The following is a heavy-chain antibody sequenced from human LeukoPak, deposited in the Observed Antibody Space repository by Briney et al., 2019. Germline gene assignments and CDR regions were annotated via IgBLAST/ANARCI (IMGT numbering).Heavy chain of an antibody. V-gene: IGHV1-8*01. CDR3: ARTSLYATNHDAFDI. Sequence: ASVKVSCKASGYTFTNYEINWVRLATGQGPEWMGWMNPNSGNTAYAQKFQGRVAMTRTTSTSTAYMQLSSLTSEDTAVYYCARTSLYATNHDAFDIWGQGTMVTVSS. J-gene: IGHJ3*02. D-gene: IGHD2-8*01. CDR1: GYTFTNYE. CDR2: MNPNSGNT.